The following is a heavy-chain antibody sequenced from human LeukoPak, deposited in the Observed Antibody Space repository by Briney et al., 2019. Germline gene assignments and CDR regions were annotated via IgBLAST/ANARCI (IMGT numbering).Heavy chain of an antibody. CDR1: GFTFSSYA. CDR2: ITYDGSNK. D-gene: IGHD3-16*02. CDR3: ARDYPGYMDV. Sequence: GGSLRLSCAASGFTFSSYAMHWVRQAPGKGLEWVAVITYDGSNKYYADSVKGRFTISRDNSKNTLYLQMNSLRAEDTAVYYCARDYPGYMDVWGKGTTVTVSS. J-gene: IGHJ6*03. V-gene: IGHV3-30*04.